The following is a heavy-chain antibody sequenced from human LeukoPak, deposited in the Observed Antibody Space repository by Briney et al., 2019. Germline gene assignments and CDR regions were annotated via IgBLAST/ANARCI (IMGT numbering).Heavy chain of an antibody. Sequence: GGSLRLSCAASGFTFSSYAMSWVRQAPGKGLEWVSGISGGGVSTYYADSVKGRFTISRDNSNNTLYLQMNSLRAEDTAVYYCAKGGGYGSSIDYWGQGTLVTVSS. CDR1: GFTFSSYA. CDR3: AKGGGYGSSIDY. V-gene: IGHV3-23*01. J-gene: IGHJ4*02. CDR2: ISGGGVST. D-gene: IGHD5-12*01.